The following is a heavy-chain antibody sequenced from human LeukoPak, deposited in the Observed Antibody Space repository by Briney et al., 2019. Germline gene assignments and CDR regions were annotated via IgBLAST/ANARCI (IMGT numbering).Heavy chain of an antibody. V-gene: IGHV3-23*01. CDR2: ISSSGGST. D-gene: IGHD5-18*01. J-gene: IGHJ4*02. Sequence: PVGSLRLSCAAPGVTSSSYAMSWGPDAPGGGLEWGAAISSSGGSTYYAASVEGRFTISRDNSQNTLYLQMNSLSAEDTAVYYCAKGRVYSYGLFDYWGQGTLVTVSS. CDR1: GVTSSSYA. CDR3: AKGRVYSYGLFDY.